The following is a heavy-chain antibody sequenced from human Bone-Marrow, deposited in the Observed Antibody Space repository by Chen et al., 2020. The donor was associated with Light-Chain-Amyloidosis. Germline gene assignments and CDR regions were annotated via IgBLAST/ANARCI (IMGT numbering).Heavy chain of an antibody. Sequence: EVQLAESGGGLLQRGGSLRLSCAASGFAFSSYAMSWVRQAPGKGLEWVSTSSGSGGSRYYGDSVKGRLTIYRDNSKNALFLQMNSLRAEDTAVYYCAKDISYDDILPGYPADAFDIWGQGTMVTVSS. V-gene: IGHV3-23*04. D-gene: IGHD3-9*01. CDR1: GFAFSSYA. J-gene: IGHJ3*02. CDR2: SSGSGGSR. CDR3: AKDISYDDILPGYPADAFDI.